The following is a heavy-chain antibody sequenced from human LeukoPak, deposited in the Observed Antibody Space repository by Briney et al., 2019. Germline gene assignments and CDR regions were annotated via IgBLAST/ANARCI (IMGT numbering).Heavy chain of an antibody. CDR1: GGSISSSYW. D-gene: IGHD3-10*01. CDR3: ATRYGSGSYYNGPIDY. J-gene: IGHJ4*02. V-gene: IGHV4-4*02. Sequence: SGTLSLTCAVSGGSISSSYWWSWVRQPPGKGLEWIGEIYHSGSTNYNPSLKSRVTISVDKSMNQFSLKLSSVTAADTAVYYCATRYGSGSYYNGPIDYWGQGTLVTVSS. CDR2: IYHSGST.